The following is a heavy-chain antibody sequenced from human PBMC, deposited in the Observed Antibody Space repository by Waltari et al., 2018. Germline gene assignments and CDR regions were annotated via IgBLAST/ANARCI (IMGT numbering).Heavy chain of an antibody. J-gene: IGHJ5*02. D-gene: IGHD3-10*01. CDR3: ARDLHYGSGRVNWFDP. CDR1: GGSLRSSSYY. CDR2: IYYSGST. V-gene: IGHV4-39*07. Sequence: QLQLQESGPGLVKPSETLSLPCTVSGGSLRSSSYYWGLIRQPPGKGLEWIGSIYYSGSTYYNPSLKSRVTISVDTSKNQFSLKLSSVTAADTAVYYCARDLHYGSGRVNWFDPWGQGTLVTVSS.